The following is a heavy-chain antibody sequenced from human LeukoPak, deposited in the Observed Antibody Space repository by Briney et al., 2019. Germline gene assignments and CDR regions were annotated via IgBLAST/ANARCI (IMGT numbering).Heavy chain of an antibody. J-gene: IGHJ3*02. CDR3: ATTYYYDSSGSPLEAFDI. D-gene: IGHD3-22*01. V-gene: IGHV1-18*01. CDR1: GYTFTSYG. Sequence: ASVKVSCKASGYTFTSYGISWVRQAHGQGLEWMGWISAYNGNTNYAQKLQGRVTMTTDTSTSTAYMELRSLRSDDTAVYYCATTYYYDSSGSPLEAFDIWGQGTMVTVSS. CDR2: ISAYNGNT.